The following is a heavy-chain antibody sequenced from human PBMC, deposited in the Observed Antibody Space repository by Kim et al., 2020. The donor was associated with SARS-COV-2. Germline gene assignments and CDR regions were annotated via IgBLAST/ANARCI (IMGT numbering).Heavy chain of an antibody. V-gene: IGHV3-33*01. CDR3: ARDTRDYYGMDV. CDR1: GFTFSSYG. J-gene: IGHJ6*02. CDR2: IWYDGSNK. Sequence: GGSLRLSCAASGFTFSSYGMHWVRQAPGKGLEWVAVIWYDGSNKYYADSVKVRFTISRDNSKNTLYLQMNSLRAEDTAVYYCARDTRDYYGMDVWGQGTTVTVSS.